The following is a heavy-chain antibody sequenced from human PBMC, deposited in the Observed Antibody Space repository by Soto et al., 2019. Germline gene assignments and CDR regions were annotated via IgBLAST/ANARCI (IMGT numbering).Heavy chain of an antibody. V-gene: IGHV3-72*01. D-gene: IGHD4-17*01. J-gene: IGHJ4*02. CDR2: SRNKANSYTT. CDR3: TSSRGDYRSFDY. Sequence: PGGSLRLSCVASGFTFSDHYMDWVRQAPGKGLEWVARSRNKANSYTTEYAASVKGRFIISREDSSNSLCLQMNSLETEDTAVYYCTSSRGDYRSFDYWGQGTLATVSS. CDR1: GFTFSDHY.